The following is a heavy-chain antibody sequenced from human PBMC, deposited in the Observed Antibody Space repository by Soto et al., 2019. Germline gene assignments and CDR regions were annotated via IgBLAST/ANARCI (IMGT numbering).Heavy chain of an antibody. CDR2: IYYSGST. Sequence: QVQLQESGPGLVKPSETLSLTCTVSGGAISSYYWSWIRQPPGKGLKWIGYIYYSGSTNYNPSLKSRVTISVDPPKTQFSLKLSSVTAADTAVYYCARRYGSAFDIWGQGTMVTVSS. CDR1: GGAISSYY. V-gene: IGHV4-59*01. J-gene: IGHJ3*02. CDR3: ARRYGSAFDI. D-gene: IGHD3-10*01.